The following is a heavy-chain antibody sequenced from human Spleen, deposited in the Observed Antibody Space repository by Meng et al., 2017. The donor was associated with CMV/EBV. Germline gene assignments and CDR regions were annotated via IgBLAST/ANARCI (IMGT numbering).Heavy chain of an antibody. CDR1: GFTCTSSA. V-gene: IGHV1-58*01. CDR3: AAITGTSRENYYYYGMDV. J-gene: IGHJ6*02. Sequence: SVKVSCKASGFTCTSSAVQWVRQARGQRREWIGWIVVGSGNTKYAQKFQERVTITRDMSTSTAYMELSSLRAEDTAVYYCAAITGTSRENYYYYGMDVWGQGTTVTVSS. D-gene: IGHD1-7*01. CDR2: IVVGSGNT.